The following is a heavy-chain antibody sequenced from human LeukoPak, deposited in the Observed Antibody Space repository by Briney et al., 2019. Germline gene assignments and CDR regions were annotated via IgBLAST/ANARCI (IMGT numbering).Heavy chain of an antibody. CDR3: AREGDSRWGELSP. CDR2: IWFDGSEQ. CDR1: GFTFSTYA. V-gene: IGHV3-33*01. D-gene: IGHD3-16*02. J-gene: IGHJ1*01. Sequence: GRSLRLSCAASGFTFSTYAIHWVRQAPGKGLEWVAVIWFDGSEQYYADSVKGRFIISRDNSKSTSNLQLNSLRAEDTAVYYCAREGDSRWGELSPWGQGTLVTVSS.